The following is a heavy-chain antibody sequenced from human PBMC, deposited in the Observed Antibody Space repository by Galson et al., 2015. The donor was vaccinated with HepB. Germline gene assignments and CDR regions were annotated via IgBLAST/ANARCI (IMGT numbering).Heavy chain of an antibody. V-gene: IGHV1-69*10. CDR2: IIPVLDMT. CDR3: GGEVGGSEIPYYYYYYMNV. CDR1: GVTFSSYT. J-gene: IGHJ6*03. Sequence: SVKVSCKASGVTFSSYTISWVRQAPGQGLEWMGGIIPVLDMTTYAPKFQDRVTISADTSTATAYMELSSLRSEDTAVYYCGGEVGGSEIPYYYYYYMNVWGKGTPVTVSS.